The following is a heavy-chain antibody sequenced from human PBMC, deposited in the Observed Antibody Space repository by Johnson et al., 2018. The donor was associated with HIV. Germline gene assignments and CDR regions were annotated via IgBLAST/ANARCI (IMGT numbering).Heavy chain of an antibody. D-gene: IGHD1-26*01. Sequence: VQVVESGGGLVQPGGSLRLSCAASGFTFSSYAMSWVRQAPGKGLEWVSAISGSGGSTYYADSVKGRFTISSDTSKNTLYLQMNSLRVEDTAVYYCARDPGGSLGAFDIWGQGTMVTVSS. J-gene: IGHJ3*02. CDR1: GFTFSSYA. CDR3: ARDPGGSLGAFDI. CDR2: ISGSGGST. V-gene: IGHV3-23*04.